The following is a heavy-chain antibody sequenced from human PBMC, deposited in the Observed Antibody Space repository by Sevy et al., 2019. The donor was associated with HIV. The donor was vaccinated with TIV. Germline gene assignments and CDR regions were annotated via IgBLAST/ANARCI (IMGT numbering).Heavy chain of an antibody. CDR1: GFTFSSYG. D-gene: IGHD2-2*01. J-gene: IGHJ6*02. Sequence: GGSLRLSCAASGFTFSSYGMHWVRQAPGKGLEWVAFIRYDGSNKYYADSVKGRFIISRDNSKNTLYLQMNSLRAEDTAVYYCAKDFRGYCSSTSCPTGGYYYYGMDVWGQGTTVTVSS. V-gene: IGHV3-30*02. CDR3: AKDFRGYCSSTSCPTGGYYYYGMDV. CDR2: IRYDGSNK.